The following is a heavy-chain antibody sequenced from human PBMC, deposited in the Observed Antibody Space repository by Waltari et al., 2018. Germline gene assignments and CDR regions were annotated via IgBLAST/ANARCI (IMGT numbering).Heavy chain of an antibody. CDR2: IYYSGST. V-gene: IGHV4-30-4*08. CDR1: GGSISSGDYY. CDR3: ARVKGARPGAYYYYYMDV. J-gene: IGHJ6*03. D-gene: IGHD6-6*01. Sequence: QVQLQESGPGLVKPSQTLSLTCTVSGGSISSGDYYWSWIRQPPGKGLEWIGYIYYSGSTYYNPSLKSRVTISVDTSKNQFSLKLSSVTAADTAVYYCARVKGARPGAYYYYYMDVWGKGTTVTVSS.